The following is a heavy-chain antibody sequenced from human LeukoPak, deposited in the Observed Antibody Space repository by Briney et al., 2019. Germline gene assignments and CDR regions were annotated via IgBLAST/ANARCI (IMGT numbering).Heavy chain of an antibody. CDR1: GFTFSSYG. V-gene: IGHV3-30*18. CDR2: ISYDGSNK. D-gene: IGHD5-18*01. Sequence: GGSLRLSCAASGFTFSSYGMHWVRQAPGKGLEWVAVISYDGSNKYYADSVKGRFTISRDNSKNTLYLQMNSLRAEDTAVYYCAKNRLSLQLAYYFDYWGQGTLVTVSS. J-gene: IGHJ4*02. CDR3: AKNRLSLQLAYYFDY.